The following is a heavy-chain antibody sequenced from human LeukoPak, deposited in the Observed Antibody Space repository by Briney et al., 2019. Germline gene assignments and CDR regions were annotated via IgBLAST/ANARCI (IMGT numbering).Heavy chain of an antibody. CDR2: INHSGST. D-gene: IGHD5-12*01. CDR3: ARDRGDGYDYFWDY. Sequence: PSETLSLTCTISGGSVSDYYWSWIRQPPGKGLEWIGEINHSGSTNYNPSLKSRVTISVDTSKNQFSLKLSSVTAADTAVYYCARDRGDGYDYFWDYWGQGTLVTVSS. J-gene: IGHJ4*02. V-gene: IGHV4-34*01. CDR1: GGSVSDYY.